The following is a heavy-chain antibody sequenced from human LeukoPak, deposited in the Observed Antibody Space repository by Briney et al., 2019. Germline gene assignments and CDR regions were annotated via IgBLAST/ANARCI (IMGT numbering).Heavy chain of an antibody. J-gene: IGHJ4*02. D-gene: IGHD5-18*01. CDR2: MNPNSGNT. V-gene: IGHV1-8*03. CDR1: GYTFTMYD. CDR3: ARLGIYDGNSYGSF. Sequence: EASVKVSFKASGYTFTMYDINWVRQATGQGLEWMGWMNPNSGNTGYAQKFQGRVTITRDTSISTAYMELSSLTSEDTAVYYCARLGIYDGNSYGSFWGQGTLVTVSS.